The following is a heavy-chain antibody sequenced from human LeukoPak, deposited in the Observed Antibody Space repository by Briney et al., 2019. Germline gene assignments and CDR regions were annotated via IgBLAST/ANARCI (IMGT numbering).Heavy chain of an antibody. CDR1: GFTFIDYY. V-gene: IGHV3-11*01. Sequence: PGRSLRLARAPSGFTFIDYYMSCIRHAPRERLWWVSCISSSGSTIYYAASVKGRFTISRASAKNSWYLQMNRLRAEDTVVYYCARWLVAEGYAFDIWGQGTMVTVSS. J-gene: IGHJ3*02. CDR2: ISSSGSTI. D-gene: IGHD6-19*01. CDR3: ARWLVAEGYAFDI.